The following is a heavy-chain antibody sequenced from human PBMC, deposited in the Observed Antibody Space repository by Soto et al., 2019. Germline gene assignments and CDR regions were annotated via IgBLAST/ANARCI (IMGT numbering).Heavy chain of an antibody. D-gene: IGHD3-22*01. J-gene: IGHJ4*02. CDR3: ARIERADYYDSSGSGGY. CDR1: GGTFSSYA. Sequence: QVQLVQSGAEVKKPGSSMKVSCKASGGTFSSYAISWVRQAPGQGLEWMGGIMPIFGTANYAQKFQGRVTITADESTSTAYMELSSLRSEDTAVYYCARIERADYYDSSGSGGYWGQGTLVTVSS. CDR2: IMPIFGTA. V-gene: IGHV1-69*01.